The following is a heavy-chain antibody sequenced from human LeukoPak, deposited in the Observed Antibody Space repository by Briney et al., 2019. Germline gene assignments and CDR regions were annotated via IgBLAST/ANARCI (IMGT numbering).Heavy chain of an antibody. CDR3: ARVASSGWYSAFDI. CDR1: GYTFTSYD. Sequence: ASVKVSCKASGYTFTSYDINWVRQATGQGLEWMGWISAYNGNTNYAQKLQGRVTMTTDTSTSTAYMELRSLGSDDTAVYYCARVASSGWYSAFDIWGQGTMVTVSS. D-gene: IGHD6-19*01. J-gene: IGHJ3*02. V-gene: IGHV1-18*01. CDR2: ISAYNGNT.